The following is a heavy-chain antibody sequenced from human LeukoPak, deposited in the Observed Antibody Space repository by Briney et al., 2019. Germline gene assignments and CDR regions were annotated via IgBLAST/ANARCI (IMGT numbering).Heavy chain of an antibody. J-gene: IGHJ5*01. CDR1: GGSIRSYY. V-gene: IGHV4-59*08. CDR2: IHYSGST. D-gene: IGHD6-19*01. CDR3: AGTVAGPNWFDS. Sequence: SETLSLTCNVSGGSIRSYYWSWIRQPPGKRLEWIGYIHYSGSTKYNPSLKSRVSISLDTPKNQFSLRLSPVTAADAAVYYCAGTVAGPNWFDSWGQGTQITVSS.